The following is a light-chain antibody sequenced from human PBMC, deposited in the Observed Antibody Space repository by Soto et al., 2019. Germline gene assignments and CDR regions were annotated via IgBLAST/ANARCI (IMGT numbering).Light chain of an antibody. CDR3: QQYYSYPPGT. V-gene: IGKV1-8*01. J-gene: IGKJ5*01. Sequence: AILMNHSPSSLSASTGDRVTITCRASQGISSYLAWYQQKPGKAPKLLIYAASTLQSGVPSRFSGSGSGTDFTLTISCLQSEDFATYYCQQYYSYPPGTFGQGTRLAI. CDR1: QGISSY. CDR2: AAS.